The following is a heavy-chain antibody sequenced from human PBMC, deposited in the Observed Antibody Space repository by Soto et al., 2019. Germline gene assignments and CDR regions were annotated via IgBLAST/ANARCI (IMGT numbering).Heavy chain of an antibody. D-gene: IGHD6-13*01. CDR1: GGSVSSGSYY. V-gene: IGHV4-61*01. J-gene: IGHJ5*02. CDR2: IYYSGST. Sequence: DTLSLTCTVSGGSVSSGSYYWSWIRQPPGKGLEWIGYIYYSGSTNYNPSLKSRVTISVDTSKNQFSLKLSSVTAADTAVYYCARVWQQLEIGKWFDPWGQGTLGPVSS. CDR3: ARVWQQLEIGKWFDP.